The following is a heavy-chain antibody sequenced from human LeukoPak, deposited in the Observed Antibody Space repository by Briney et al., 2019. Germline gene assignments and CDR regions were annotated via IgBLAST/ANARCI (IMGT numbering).Heavy chain of an antibody. CDR3: ARSDSSSWLFDY. Sequence: SETLSLTSTVSGHSISSGYYWGWIRQPPGKGLEWIGSMYHSGSTFHNPSLKSRVTISVDTSKNQVSLQLRSVTAADTAVYYCARSDSSSWLFDYWGQGTLVTVSS. J-gene: IGHJ4*02. D-gene: IGHD6-13*01. CDR2: MYHSGST. CDR1: GHSISSGYY. V-gene: IGHV4-38-2*02.